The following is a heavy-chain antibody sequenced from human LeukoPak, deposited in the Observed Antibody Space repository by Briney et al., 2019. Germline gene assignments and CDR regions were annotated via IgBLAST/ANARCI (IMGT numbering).Heavy chain of an antibody. CDR1: GGSFSGYY. CDR2: INHSGST. J-gene: IGHJ5*02. D-gene: IGHD3-10*01. Sequence: SETLSLTCAVYGGSFSGYYWSWIRQPPGKGLEWIGEINHSGSTNYNPSLKSRVTTSVDTSKNQFSLKLSSVTAADTAVYYCAGHGSRGGFDPWGQGTLVTVSS. V-gene: IGHV4-34*01. CDR3: AGHGSRGGFDP.